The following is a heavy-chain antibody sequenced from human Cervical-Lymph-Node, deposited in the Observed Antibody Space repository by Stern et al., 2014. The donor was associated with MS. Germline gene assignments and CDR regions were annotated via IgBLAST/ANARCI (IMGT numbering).Heavy chain of an antibody. CDR1: GFTFSTYW. Sequence: EVQLVESGGGLVQPGGSLRLSCAASGFTFSTYWMHWVRQAPGQGLVWVSRINSDERSTTSADSVKGRFSISRDNAKNTLYLQMNSLRAEDTAVYYCARGVMVAATYAFDIWGQGTMVTISS. CDR2: INSDERST. CDR3: ARGVMVAATYAFDI. J-gene: IGHJ3*02. D-gene: IGHD2-15*01. V-gene: IGHV3-74*01.